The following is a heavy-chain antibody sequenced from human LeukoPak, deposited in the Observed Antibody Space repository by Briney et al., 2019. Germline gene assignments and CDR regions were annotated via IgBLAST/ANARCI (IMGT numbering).Heavy chain of an antibody. Sequence: GGSLSLLCAVCGFISGMQAAGCVRQAPGKGLEWVSGISSNGDATYYADSVKGRFTISRDSSKNTLYLQMNSLTAEDTAGYSFAKRKYPSGAAVGLRGQGTLVTVSS. J-gene: IGHJ4*02. CDR1: GFISGMQA. V-gene: IGHV3-23*01. CDR2: ISSNGDAT. CDR3: AKRKYPSGAAVGL. D-gene: IGHD3/OR15-3a*01.